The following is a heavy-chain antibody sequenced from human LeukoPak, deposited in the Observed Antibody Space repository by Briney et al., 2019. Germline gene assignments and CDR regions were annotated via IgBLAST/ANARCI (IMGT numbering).Heavy chain of an antibody. CDR2: ISYDGSNK. D-gene: IGHD6-19*01. CDR1: GFTFSSYG. Sequence: GGSLRLSCAASGFTFSSYGMHWVRQAPGKGLEWVAVISYDGSNKYYADSVKGRFTISRDNSKNTLYLQMNSLRAEDTAVYYCAKTYSSGWSGFDYWGQGTLVTVSS. V-gene: IGHV3-30*18. J-gene: IGHJ4*02. CDR3: AKTYSSGWSGFDY.